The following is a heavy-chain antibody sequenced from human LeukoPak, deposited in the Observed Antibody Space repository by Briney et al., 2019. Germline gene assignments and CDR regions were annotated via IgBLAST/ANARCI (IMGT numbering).Heavy chain of an antibody. J-gene: IGHJ4*02. Sequence: GESLKISCKGSGYSFTSYWIGWVRQMPGKGLEWMGIIYPGDSDTRYSPSFQGQVTNSADESISTAYLQWSSLKASDTAMYYCARVVEWMTFDYWGQGTLVTVSS. CDR3: ARVVEWMTFDY. V-gene: IGHV5-51*01. D-gene: IGHD1-26*01. CDR1: GYSFTSYW. CDR2: IYPGDSDT.